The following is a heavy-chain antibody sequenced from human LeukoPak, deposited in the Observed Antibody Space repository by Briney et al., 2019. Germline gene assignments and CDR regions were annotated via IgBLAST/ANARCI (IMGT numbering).Heavy chain of an antibody. J-gene: IGHJ3*02. V-gene: IGHV4-30-4*08. CDR3: AREFEEYCSSTSCYRHAFDI. D-gene: IGHD2-2*02. Sequence: PSETLSLTCTVSGGSISSGDYYWSWIRQPPGKGLEWIGYIYYSGSTYYNPSLKSRVTISVDTSKSQFSLKLSSVTAADTAVYYCAREFEEYCSSTSCYRHAFDIWGQGTMVTVSS. CDR2: IYYSGST. CDR1: GGSISSGDYY.